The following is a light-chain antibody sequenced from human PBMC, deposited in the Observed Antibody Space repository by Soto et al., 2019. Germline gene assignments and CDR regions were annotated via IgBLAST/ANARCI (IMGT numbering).Light chain of an antibody. Sequence: IQLTRTRSSLSASVGDRVTITCRASQGISSFLAWYQQKPGKAPKLLIYAASPLQSGVPSRFSGSGFGTDFTLTITSLTPEDFGTYYCQPCYMRWTFGQGTKVDIK. J-gene: IGKJ1*01. CDR3: QPCYMRWT. CDR1: QGISSF. V-gene: IGKV1-9*01. CDR2: AAS.